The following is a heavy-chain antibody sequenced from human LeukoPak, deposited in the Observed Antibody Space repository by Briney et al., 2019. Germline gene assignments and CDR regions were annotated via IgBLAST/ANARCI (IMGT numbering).Heavy chain of an antibody. V-gene: IGHV4-59*01. D-gene: IGHD1-26*01. J-gene: IGHJ4*02. Sequence: SETLSLTCTVSGGSISTYFWSWIRQPPGKGLEWIGYVYYSGSTNYNPSLKSRVTISVDTSKNQFSLKLSSVTAADTAVYYCAREAVGTTRLKNYFDYWGQGTLVTVSS. CDR2: VYYSGST. CDR3: AREAVGTTRLKNYFDY. CDR1: GGSISTYF.